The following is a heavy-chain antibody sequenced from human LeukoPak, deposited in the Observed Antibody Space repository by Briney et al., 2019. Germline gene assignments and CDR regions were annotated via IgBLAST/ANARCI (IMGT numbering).Heavy chain of an antibody. J-gene: IGHJ3*02. CDR2: ISWNSGSI. CDR3: ASGDGEWLVPGKSRSWAFDI. CDR1: GFTFDDYA. Sequence: GGSLRLSCAASGFTFDDYAMHWVRQAPGKGLEWVSGISWNSGSIGYADSVKGRFTISRDNAKNSLYLQMNSLRAEDTAVYYCASGDGEWLVPGKSRSWAFDIWGQGTMVTVSS. D-gene: IGHD6-19*01. V-gene: IGHV3-9*01.